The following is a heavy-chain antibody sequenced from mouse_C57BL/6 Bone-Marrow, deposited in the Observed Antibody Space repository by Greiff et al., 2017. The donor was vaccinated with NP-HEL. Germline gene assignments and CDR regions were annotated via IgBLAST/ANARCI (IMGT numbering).Heavy chain of an antibody. CDR1: GFTFSDYY. Sequence: EVKVVESGGGLVQPGGSLKLSCAASGFTFSDYYMYWVRQTPEKRLEWVAYISNGGGSTYYPDTVKGRFTFSRDNAKSTLYLQMSRLKSEDTAMYYCARHADDYGGFAYWGQGTLVTVSA. CDR3: ARHADDYGGFAY. J-gene: IGHJ3*01. V-gene: IGHV5-12*01. CDR2: ISNGGGST. D-gene: IGHD2-4*01.